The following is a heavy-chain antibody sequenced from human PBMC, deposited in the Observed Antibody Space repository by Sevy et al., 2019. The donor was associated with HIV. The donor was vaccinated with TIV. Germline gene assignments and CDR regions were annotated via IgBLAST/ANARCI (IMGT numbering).Heavy chain of an antibody. J-gene: IGHJ4*01. D-gene: IGHD5-12*01. Sequence: GGSLRLSCVASGFTYSMNWVRQAPGKGLEWVSYISDSSASIHYADSVKGRFTISRDNAKNSLYRQLNTLKAEDTAVYYCASQRGGYERLYYFDSWGQGTLVTVSS. V-gene: IGHV3-48*01. CDR1: GFTYS. CDR3: ASQRGGYERLYYFDS. CDR2: ISDSSASI.